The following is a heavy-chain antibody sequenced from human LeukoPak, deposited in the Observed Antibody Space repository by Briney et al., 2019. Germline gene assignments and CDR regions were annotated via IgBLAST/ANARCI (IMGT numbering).Heavy chain of an antibody. J-gene: IGHJ6*03. Sequence: SGPTLVKPLQTLTLTCTFSGFSLSTSGVGVGWIRQPPGKALEWLALIYWNDNKRYSPSLKSRLTVTKDTSKNQVVLTMTNMDPVDTATYYCTHWTMVRGDDQYYMDVWGKGTTVTVSS. CDR3: THWTMVRGDDQYYMDV. CDR1: GFSLSTSGVG. D-gene: IGHD3-10*01. CDR2: IYWNDNK. V-gene: IGHV2-5*01.